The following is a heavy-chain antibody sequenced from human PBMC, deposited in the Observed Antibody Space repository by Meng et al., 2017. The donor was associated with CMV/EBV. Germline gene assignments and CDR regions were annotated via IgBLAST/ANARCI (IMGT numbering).Heavy chain of an antibody. Sequence: GESLKISCAASGFTFNFFSFYWVRQAPGKGLDWVAVISFDGRSKDYADSVKGRFTISRDDSKNMVYLEMSSLRIEDSAVYYCVRDRVEFCGGDRPHGYWGQGALVTVSS. CDR2: ISFDGRSK. CDR3: VRDRVEFCGGDRPHGY. V-gene: IGHV3-30*04. J-gene: IGHJ4*02. CDR1: GFTFNFFS. D-gene: IGHD2-21*01.